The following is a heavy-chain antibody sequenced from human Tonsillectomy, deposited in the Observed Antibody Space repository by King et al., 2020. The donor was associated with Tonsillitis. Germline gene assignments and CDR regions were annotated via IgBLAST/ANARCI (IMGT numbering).Heavy chain of an antibody. CDR1: GYTFTSFH. D-gene: IGHD2-8*01. CDR3: ARGVAEGVDY. Sequence: QLVQSGAEVKKPGASVKVSCKTSGYTFTSFHVNWVRQATGQGPELMGWMDPNNGDTDYAQKFQGRVTMTSDTSVSTAYMELSSLASEDTAVYYCARGVAEGVDYWGQGTLVTVSS. V-gene: IGHV1-8*01. J-gene: IGHJ4*02. CDR2: MDPNNGDT.